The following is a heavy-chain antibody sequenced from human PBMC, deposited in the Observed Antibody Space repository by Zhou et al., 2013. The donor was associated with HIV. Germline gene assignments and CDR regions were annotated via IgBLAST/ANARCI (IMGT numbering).Heavy chain of an antibody. CDR3: ARESGVSAALENLGYYHYYMDV. D-gene: IGHD2-2*01. Sequence: QVQLVQSGAEVKKPGSSVKVSCKASGDTFSDYAFNWVRQAPGQGLEWMGRIVPIIGIANYAQRLQGRVTITMDESTSTAYMELSRLTSEDTAVYYCARESGVSAALENLGYYHYYMDVWGKGTTVTVSS. J-gene: IGHJ6*03. CDR2: IVPIIGIA. CDR1: GDTFSDYA. V-gene: IGHV1-69*04.